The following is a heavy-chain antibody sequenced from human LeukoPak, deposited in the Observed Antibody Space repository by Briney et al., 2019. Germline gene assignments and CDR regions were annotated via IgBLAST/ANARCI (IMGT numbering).Heavy chain of an antibody. D-gene: IGHD3-16*01. CDR2: INHNGNVN. V-gene: IGHV3-7*03. J-gene: IGHJ6*02. CDR1: GFTFSSYW. CDR3: ARGGGLDV. Sequence: GGSLRLSCAASGFTFSSYWMNWARQAPGKGLEWVASINHNGNVNYYVDSVKGRFTISRDNAKNSLYLQMSNLRAEDMAVYFCARGGGLDVWGQGATFTVSS.